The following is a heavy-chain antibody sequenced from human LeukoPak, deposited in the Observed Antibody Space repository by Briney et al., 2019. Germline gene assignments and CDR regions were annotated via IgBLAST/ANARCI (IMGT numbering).Heavy chain of an antibody. CDR3: AKDSRYCSGGSCYPDWYFDY. J-gene: IGHJ4*02. CDR2: ISSSSSNK. Sequence: GGSLRLSCAGSGFTFSPYSMNWVRQAPGKGLEWVSHISSSSSNKYYADSVKGRFTISRDNSKNTLYLQMNSLRAEDTAMYYCAKDSRYCSGGSCYPDWYFDYWGQGTLVTVSS. D-gene: IGHD2-15*01. CDR1: GFTFSPYS. V-gene: IGHV3-48*01.